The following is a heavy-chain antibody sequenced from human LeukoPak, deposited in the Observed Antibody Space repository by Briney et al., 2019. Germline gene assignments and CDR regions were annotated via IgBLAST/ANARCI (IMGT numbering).Heavy chain of an antibody. J-gene: IGHJ6*03. CDR3: AKDGKELATIFIRYHYYYYMDV. CDR2: ISGDGGST. CDR1: GFTFDDYA. V-gene: IGHV3-43*02. Sequence: GGSLRLSCAASGFTFDDYAMHWVRQAPGKGLEWVSLISGDGGSTYYADSVKGRFTISRDNSKNSLYLQMNSLRTEDTALYYCAKDGKELATIFIRYHYYYYMDVWGKGTTVTVSS. D-gene: IGHD5-24*01.